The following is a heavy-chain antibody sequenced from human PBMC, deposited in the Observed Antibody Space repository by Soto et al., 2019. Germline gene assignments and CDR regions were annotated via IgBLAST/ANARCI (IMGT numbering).Heavy chain of an antibody. CDR1: GFTFSDHY. D-gene: IGHD6-13*01. CDR2: TRNKANSYTT. Sequence: GGSLRLSCAASGFTFSDHYMDWVRQAPGKGLEWVGRTRNKANSYTTEYAASVKGRFTISRDDSKNSLYLQMNSLKTEDTAVYYCAREGNYRSSWSYFDYWGQGTLVTVSS. J-gene: IGHJ4*02. V-gene: IGHV3-72*01. CDR3: AREGNYRSSWSYFDY.